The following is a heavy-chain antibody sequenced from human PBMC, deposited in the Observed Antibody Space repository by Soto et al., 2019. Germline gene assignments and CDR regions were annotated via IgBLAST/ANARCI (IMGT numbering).Heavy chain of an antibody. Sequence: QVQLQESGPGLVKSSQTLSLTCTVSGGSMRFGGYYWSWIRQHPGKGLEWIGYIFHSGSTYYNPSLKSRVTISVDTSKNQFSLRLSSVTAAYTAVYYCARSYCSSSNCYIWYFDLWGRGTLVTVSS. CDR3: ARSYCSSSNCYIWYFDL. D-gene: IGHD2-2*02. V-gene: IGHV4-31*03. J-gene: IGHJ2*01. CDR2: IFHSGST. CDR1: GGSMRFGGYY.